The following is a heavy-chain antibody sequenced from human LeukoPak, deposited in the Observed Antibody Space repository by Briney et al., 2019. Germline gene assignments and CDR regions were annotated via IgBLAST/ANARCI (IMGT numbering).Heavy chain of an antibody. J-gene: IGHJ4*02. Sequence: GGSLRPSCAASGFTFSSYWMSWVRQAPGKGLEWVANIKQDGSEKYYVDSVKGRFTISRDNAKSSLYLQMSNLRAEDTAVYYCARGQGTGYWGQGTLVTVSS. D-gene: IGHD1-14*01. V-gene: IGHV3-7*01. CDR1: GFTFSSYW. CDR3: ARGQGTGY. CDR2: IKQDGSEK.